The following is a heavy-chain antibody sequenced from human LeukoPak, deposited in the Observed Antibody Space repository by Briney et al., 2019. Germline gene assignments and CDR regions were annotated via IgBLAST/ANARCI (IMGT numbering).Heavy chain of an antibody. CDR1: GFTFDDYA. J-gene: IGHJ4*02. CDR3: AKDIGYSYGYADY. CDR2: ISWNSGSI. V-gene: IGHV3-9*01. D-gene: IGHD5-18*01. Sequence: GRSLRLSCAASGFTFDDYAMHWVRQAPGKGLEWVSGISWNSGSIGYADSVKGRFTISRDNAKHSLYLQMNSLRAEDTALYYCAKDIGYSYGYADYWGQGTLGTVSS.